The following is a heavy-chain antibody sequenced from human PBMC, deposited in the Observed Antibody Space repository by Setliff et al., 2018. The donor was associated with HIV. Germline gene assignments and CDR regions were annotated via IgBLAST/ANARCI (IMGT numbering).Heavy chain of an antibody. J-gene: IGHJ4*02. V-gene: IGHV4-61*09. Sequence: SETLSLTCTVSGGSISSGSYYWSWIRQPAGKGLEWIGHIHTSGSTKYNPSLRSRVTISADTSKNQFSLKLSSVIAADTAVYYCARHAAGPDGPFDYWGQGTLVTVSS. CDR3: ARHAAGPDGPFDY. CDR1: GGSISSGSYY. D-gene: IGHD2-2*01. CDR2: IHTSGST.